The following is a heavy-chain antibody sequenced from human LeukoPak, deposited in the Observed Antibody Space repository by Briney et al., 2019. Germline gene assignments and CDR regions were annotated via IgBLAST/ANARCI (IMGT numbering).Heavy chain of an antibody. D-gene: IGHD3-10*01. Sequence: GRSLRLSCAASGFNFFTYGMHWVRQATGKGLEWVSAIGTAGDTYYPGSVKGRFTISRENAKNSLYLQMNSLRAGDTAVYYCARVSGVVRGYGMDVWGQGTTVTVSS. CDR1: GFNFFTYG. CDR3: ARVSGVVRGYGMDV. V-gene: IGHV3-13*04. CDR2: IGTAGDT. J-gene: IGHJ6*02.